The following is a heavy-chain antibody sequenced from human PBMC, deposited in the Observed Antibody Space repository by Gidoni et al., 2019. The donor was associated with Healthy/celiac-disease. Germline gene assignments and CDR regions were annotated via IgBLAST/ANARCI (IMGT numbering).Heavy chain of an antibody. CDR2: IIPILGIA. J-gene: IGHJ6*02. V-gene: IGHV1-69*04. Sequence: QVQLVQSGAEVKKPGSSVKVSCKASGGTFSSYSISWVRQAPGQGLEWMGRIIPILGIANYAQKFQGRVTITADKSTSTAYMELSSLRSEDTAVYYCARPGARVEWFGEAQYGMDVWGQGTTVTVSS. CDR3: ARPGARVEWFGEAQYGMDV. CDR1: GGTFSSYS. D-gene: IGHD3-10*01.